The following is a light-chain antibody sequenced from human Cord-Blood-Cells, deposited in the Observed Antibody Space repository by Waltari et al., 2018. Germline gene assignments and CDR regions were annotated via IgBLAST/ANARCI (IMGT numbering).Light chain of an antibody. CDR2: AAS. CDR1: QSISSY. CDR3: QQSYSTPHT. J-gene: IGKJ2*01. Sequence: DIQMTQSPSSLSASVGDRDTITCRASQSISSYLNWYQQKPGTAPNLLIYAASSLQSGVPSSISGSGSATDFTLTISSLQPEYFATYYCQQSYSTPHTFGQGTKLEIK. V-gene: IGKV1-39*01.